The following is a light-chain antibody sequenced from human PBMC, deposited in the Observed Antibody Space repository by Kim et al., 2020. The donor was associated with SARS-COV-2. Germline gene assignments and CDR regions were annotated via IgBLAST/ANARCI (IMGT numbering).Light chain of an antibody. CDR3: SSFTTRSTLV. J-gene: IGLJ3*02. CDR1: SSNIGSYNY. Sequence: QSALTQPASVSGSPGQSISISCTGTSSNIGSYNYVSWHQQHPGKAPKLMIYDVNKRPSGISSRFSGSKSGNTASLTISGLQAEDEADYYCSSFTTRSTLVFGGGTQLTVL. V-gene: IGLV2-14*03. CDR2: DVN.